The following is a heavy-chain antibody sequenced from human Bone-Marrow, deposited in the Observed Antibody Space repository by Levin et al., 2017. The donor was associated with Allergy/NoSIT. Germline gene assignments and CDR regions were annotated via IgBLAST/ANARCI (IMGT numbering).Heavy chain of an antibody. CDR3: AREPPYRGTHYFDL. D-gene: IGHD1-14*01. CDR2: ISTAGRT. Sequence: TGESLKISCTASGFTFSNHDMHWVRQATGKGLEWVSAISTAGRTYYADSVKGRFTISRDNAGNSLDLQLNSLGAGDTAVYYCAREPPYRGTHYFDLWGRGTLVTVSS. V-gene: IGHV3-13*01. CDR1: GFTFSNHD. J-gene: IGHJ2*01.